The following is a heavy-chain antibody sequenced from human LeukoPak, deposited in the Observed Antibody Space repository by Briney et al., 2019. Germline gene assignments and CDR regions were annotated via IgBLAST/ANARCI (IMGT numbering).Heavy chain of an antibody. CDR3: ARPQCSSITCYVDY. J-gene: IGHJ4*02. Sequence: GESLKISCKGPGYNFTNYWIGWVRQMPGKGLEWMGIIYPSDSDTRYSPSFQGQVTISADKSISTAYLQWSSLKASDTAMYYCARPQCSSITCYVDYWGQGTLVTVSS. CDR2: IYPSDSDT. V-gene: IGHV5-51*01. CDR1: GYNFTNYW. D-gene: IGHD2-2*01.